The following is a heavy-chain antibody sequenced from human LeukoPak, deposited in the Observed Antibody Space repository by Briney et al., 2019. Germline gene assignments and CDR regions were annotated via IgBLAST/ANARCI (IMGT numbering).Heavy chain of an antibody. Sequence: GGSLRLSCAASGFTFSSYSMNWVRQAPGKGLEWVSYISSSSSTIYYADSVKGRFTISRDNAKNSLYLQMNSLRAEDTAVYCCARVQYYYDSSGCSSDAFDIWGQGTMVTVSS. CDR1: GFTFSSYS. CDR2: ISSSSSTI. J-gene: IGHJ3*02. D-gene: IGHD3-22*01. V-gene: IGHV3-48*01. CDR3: ARVQYYYDSSGCSSDAFDI.